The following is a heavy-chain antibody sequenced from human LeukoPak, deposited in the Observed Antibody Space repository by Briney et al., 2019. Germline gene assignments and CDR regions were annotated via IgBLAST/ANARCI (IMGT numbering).Heavy chain of an antibody. CDR2: IYDSGST. J-gene: IGHJ3*02. CDR3: ARTSIAARRANAFDI. CDR1: GGSIRSSYYY. Sequence: PSETLSLTCTVSGGSIRSSYYYWGWIRQPPGKGLEWIGSIYDSGSTYYNPSLKSRVTISVDRSKNQFSLKLSSVTAADTAVYYCARTSIAARRANAFDIWGQGTMVTVSS. D-gene: IGHD6-6*01. V-gene: IGHV4-39*07.